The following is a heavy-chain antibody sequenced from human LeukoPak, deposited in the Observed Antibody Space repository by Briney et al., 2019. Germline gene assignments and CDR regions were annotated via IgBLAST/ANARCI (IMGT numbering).Heavy chain of an antibody. CDR3: ARDRIGYYYYGMDV. CDR2: ISSSSSYI. J-gene: IGHJ6*02. Sequence: GGSLRLSCAASGFTVSSNYMSWVRQAPGKGLEWVSSISSSSSYIYYADSVKGRFTISRDNAKNSLYLQMNSLRAEDTAVYYCARDRIGYYYYGMDVWGQGTTVTVSS. V-gene: IGHV3-21*01. D-gene: IGHD3-16*02. CDR1: GFTVSSNY.